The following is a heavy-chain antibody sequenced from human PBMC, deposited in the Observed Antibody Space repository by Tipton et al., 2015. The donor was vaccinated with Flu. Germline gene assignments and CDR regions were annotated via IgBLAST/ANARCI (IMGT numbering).Heavy chain of an antibody. CDR1: GFTFSNYD. Sequence: SLRLSCAASGFTFSNYDMHWVRQVAGKGLEWVSGIGFAGDTYYADSVKGRFTISRENVKNSLYLQMNSLRAGDTAVYYCARAAYGSGSSEFDPWGQGTLVTVSS. CDR2: IGFAGDT. V-gene: IGHV3-13*01. CDR3: ARAAYGSGSSEFDP. J-gene: IGHJ5*02. D-gene: IGHD3-10*01.